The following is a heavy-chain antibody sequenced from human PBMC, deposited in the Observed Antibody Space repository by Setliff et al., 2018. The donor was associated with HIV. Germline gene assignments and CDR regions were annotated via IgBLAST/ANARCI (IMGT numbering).Heavy chain of an antibody. Sequence: SETLSLTCTVSGGSISTSYWNWIRQPPGKGLEWIAYIYISETTNYNPSLKSRVTISLDTSRTQFSLKLGSVTAADTAMYYCAREHCSGGSCNGFDIWGQGTMVTVSS. D-gene: IGHD2-15*01. CDR2: IYISETT. J-gene: IGHJ3*02. CDR3: AREHCSGGSCNGFDI. V-gene: IGHV4-4*09. CDR1: GGSISTSY.